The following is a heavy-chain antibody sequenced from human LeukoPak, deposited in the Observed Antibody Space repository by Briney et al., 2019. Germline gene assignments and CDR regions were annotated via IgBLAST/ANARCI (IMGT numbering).Heavy chain of an antibody. CDR3: ARDQRYDFWSGYRGMDV. CDR2: INPNSGGT. J-gene: IGHJ6*02. CDR1: GYTFTGYY. V-gene: IGHV1-2*02. Sequence: ASVKVSCKASGYTFTGYYMLWVRQAPGQGLEWMGWINPNSGGTNYAQKFQGRVTMTRDTSISTAYMELSRLRSDDTAVYYCARDQRYDFWSGYRGMDVWGQGTTVTVSS. D-gene: IGHD3-3*01.